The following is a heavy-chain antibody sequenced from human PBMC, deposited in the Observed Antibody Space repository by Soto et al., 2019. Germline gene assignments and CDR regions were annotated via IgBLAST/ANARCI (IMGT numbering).Heavy chain of an antibody. Sequence: SQTLSLTCTVSGGSISSYYWSWIRQPPGKGLEWIGYIYYSGSTNYNPSLKSRVTISVDTSKNQFSLKLSSVTAADTAVYYCAREGYYFDYWGQGTLVTVSS. CDR1: GGSISSYY. CDR3: AREGYYFDY. CDR2: IYYSGST. J-gene: IGHJ4*02. V-gene: IGHV4-59*01.